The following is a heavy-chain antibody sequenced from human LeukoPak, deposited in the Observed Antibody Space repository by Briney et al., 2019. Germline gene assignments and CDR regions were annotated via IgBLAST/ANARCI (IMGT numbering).Heavy chain of an antibody. CDR3: ATGAGSDTAITPFDY. J-gene: IGHJ4*02. D-gene: IGHD5-18*01. Sequence: LSLTCAVSGYSISSGYYWGWIRPPPGKGLEWVSGISWNSASIGYADSVKGRFTISRDNAKNSLYLQMNSLRDQDMALYYCATGAGSDTAITPFDYWGQGTLVTVSS. V-gene: IGHV3-9*03. CDR2: ISWNSASI. CDR1: GYSISSGYY.